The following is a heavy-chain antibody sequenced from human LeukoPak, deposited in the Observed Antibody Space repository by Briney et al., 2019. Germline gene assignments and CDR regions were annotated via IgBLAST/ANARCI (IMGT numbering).Heavy chain of an antibody. V-gene: IGHV4-39*07. CDR1: GGTFTSSTYF. CDR2: ISYSGAT. D-gene: IGHD1-14*01. J-gene: IGHJ6*03. Sequence: PSETLSPTCTLSGGTFTSSTYFWGWLRQPPGKGLEWIGSISYSGATYYNPSLKSRVSMSVHTSKNQFSLKLSSVTAADTAVYYCARDGFYYHYYMDVWGEGTTVTVSS. CDR3: ARDGFYYHYYMDV.